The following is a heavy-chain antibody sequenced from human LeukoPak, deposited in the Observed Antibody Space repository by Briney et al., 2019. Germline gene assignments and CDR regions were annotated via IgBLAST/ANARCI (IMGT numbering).Heavy chain of an antibody. Sequence: SETLSLTCTVSGGSISSSSYFWGWIRQPPGKGLEWIGSIYYSGSTYYNPSLKSRVTISVDTSKNQFSLKLSSVTAADTAVYYCARAYHYDSSGSYYFDYWGQGTLVTVSS. CDR2: IYYSGST. V-gene: IGHV4-39*07. J-gene: IGHJ4*02. CDR3: ARAYHYDSSGSYYFDY. CDR1: GGSISSSSYF. D-gene: IGHD3-22*01.